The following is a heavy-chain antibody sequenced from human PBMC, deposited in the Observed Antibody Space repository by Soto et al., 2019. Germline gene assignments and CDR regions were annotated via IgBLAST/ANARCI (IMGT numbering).Heavy chain of an antibody. Sequence: QVQLVQSGAEVKKPGSSVKVSCKASGGTFSSYTISWVRQAPGQGLEWMGRIIPILGIANYAQKFQGRVTITADKSTSTAYMELSRLRSEDTAVYYCARDLGDVVVTAMGDYWGQGTLVTVSS. D-gene: IGHD2-21*02. CDR1: GGTFSSYT. J-gene: IGHJ4*02. CDR2: IIPILGIA. CDR3: ARDLGDVVVTAMGDY. V-gene: IGHV1-69*08.